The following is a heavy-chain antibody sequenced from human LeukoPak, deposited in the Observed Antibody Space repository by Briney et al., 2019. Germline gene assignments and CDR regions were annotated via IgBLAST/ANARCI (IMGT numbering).Heavy chain of an antibody. J-gene: IGHJ4*02. V-gene: IGHV3-7*05. CDR2: IKRDGGEK. D-gene: IGHD3-10*01. Sequence: GGSLRLSCVVSGFTFSSYWMSWVRQAPGKGLEWVANIKRDGGEKYYVDSVKGRFTISRDNSKNTLYLQMNSLRAEDTAVYYCARVYYGSGTYPYYFDYWGQGTLVTVSS. CDR3: ARVYYGSGTYPYYFDY. CDR1: GFTFSSYW.